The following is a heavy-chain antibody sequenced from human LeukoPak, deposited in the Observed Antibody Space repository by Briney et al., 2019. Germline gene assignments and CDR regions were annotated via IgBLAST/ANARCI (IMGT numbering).Heavy chain of an antibody. J-gene: IGHJ4*02. Sequence: SETLSLTCTVSGGSISSSSYYWGWIRQPPGTGLEWIGSIYYSGSTYYNPSLKSRVTISVDTSKNQFSLKLSSVTAADTAVYYCARNSGIAVAGSVKYDYWGQGTLVTVSS. D-gene: IGHD6-19*01. CDR2: IYYSGST. CDR3: ARNSGIAVAGSVKYDY. CDR1: GGSISSSSYY. V-gene: IGHV4-39*01.